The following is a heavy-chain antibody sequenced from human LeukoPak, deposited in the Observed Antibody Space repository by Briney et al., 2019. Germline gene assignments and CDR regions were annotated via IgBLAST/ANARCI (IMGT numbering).Heavy chain of an antibody. D-gene: IGHD3-22*01. CDR3: AAEAAYYYDSRDAFDV. CDR2: IVAGSGYT. J-gene: IGHJ3*01. CDR1: GVTFTSSA. V-gene: IGHV1-58*01. Sequence: SVMGSCKDSGVTFTSSAGQWVRHARGQRPEWIGWIVAGSGYTIYAQKFQERVTITTDMSASLVYMELSSLRSEDTAVYYCAAEAAYYYDSRDAFDVWGQGTMVTVSS.